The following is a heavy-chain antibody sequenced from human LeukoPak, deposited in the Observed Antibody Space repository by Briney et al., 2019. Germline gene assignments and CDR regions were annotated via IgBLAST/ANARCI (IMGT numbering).Heavy chain of an antibody. D-gene: IGHD1-26*01. CDR2: ISSSSSTI. V-gene: IGHV3-48*01. Sequence: GGSLRLSCAASGFTFSSYSMNWVRQAPGKGLEWVSYISSSSSTIYYADSVKGRFTISRGNAKNSLYLQMNSLRAEDTAVYYCARSGAWVFNWFDPWGQGTLVTVSS. J-gene: IGHJ5*02. CDR3: ARSGAWVFNWFDP. CDR1: GFTFSSYS.